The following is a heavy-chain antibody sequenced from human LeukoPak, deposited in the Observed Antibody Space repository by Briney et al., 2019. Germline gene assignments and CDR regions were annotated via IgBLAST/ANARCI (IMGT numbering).Heavy chain of an antibody. J-gene: IGHJ5*02. Sequence: SETLSLTCTVSGGSISSYYWSWIRQPPGKGLEWIGYIYYSGSTNYNPSLKSRVTISVDTSKNQFSLKLSSVTAADTAVYYCARGRLGKYCSSTSCSRWFDPWGQGTLVTVSS. V-gene: IGHV4-59*12. CDR1: GGSISSYY. CDR3: ARGRLGKYCSSTSCSRWFDP. D-gene: IGHD2-2*01. CDR2: IYYSGST.